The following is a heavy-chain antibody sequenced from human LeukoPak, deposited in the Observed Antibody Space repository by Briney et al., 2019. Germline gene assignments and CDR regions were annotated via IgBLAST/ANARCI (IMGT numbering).Heavy chain of an antibody. D-gene: IGHD4-17*01. Sequence: GGSLRLSCAASGFTFRSYWMRWVRQAPGKGLEWVASIQQDGSEKYYVDSVKGRFTISRDNAKSSLYLQMNSLRAEDTAVYYCARDNGDYFDYWGQGTLVTVSS. CDR2: IQQDGSEK. J-gene: IGHJ4*02. V-gene: IGHV3-7*04. CDR1: GFTFRSYW. CDR3: ARDNGDYFDY.